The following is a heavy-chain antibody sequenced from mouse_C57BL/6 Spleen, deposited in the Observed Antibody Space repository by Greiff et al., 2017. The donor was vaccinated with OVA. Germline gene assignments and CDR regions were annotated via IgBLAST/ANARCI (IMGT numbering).Heavy chain of an antibody. CDR2: ISNKANGYTT. J-gene: IGHJ2*01. CDR1: GFTFTDYY. V-gene: IGHV7-3*01. Sequence: EVKLVESGGGLVQPGGSLSLSCAASGFTFTDYYMSWVRQPPGTALEWLGFISNKANGYTTEYSASVKGRFTISRDNSQSFLYLQRNALRDEASANYYCASSNWEGGLDYWGQGTTLTVSS. D-gene: IGHD4-1*01. CDR3: ASSNWEGGLDY.